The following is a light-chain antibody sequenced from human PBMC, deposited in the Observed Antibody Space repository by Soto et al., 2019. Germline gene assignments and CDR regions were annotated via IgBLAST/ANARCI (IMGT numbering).Light chain of an antibody. V-gene: IGKV2-30*01. CDR1: LSLVFSDGITY. CDR3: MQGIYWPPYT. CDR2: KVS. J-gene: IGKJ2*01. Sequence: VLTQSPLSLPVTVGQPASISCRSSLSLVFSDGITYLSWFHQRPGQSPRRLIYKVSNRDSGVPDRFSGSGSVTDFTLKISRVEAEDVGIYYCMQGIYWPPYTFGQGTKLDLK.